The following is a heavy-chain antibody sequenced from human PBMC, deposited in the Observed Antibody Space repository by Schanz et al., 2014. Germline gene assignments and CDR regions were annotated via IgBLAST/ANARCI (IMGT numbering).Heavy chain of an antibody. CDR2: IRSSSTPI. D-gene: IGHD3-10*01. CDR3: ARGGFGEVSYFDY. Sequence: EVQLVESGGGLVNPGGSLRLSCAASGFTFSSYSMNWVRQAPGKGLEWVSYIRSSSTPIYYTDSVKGRFTISRDNSKNTLYLQMNSLRPEDTAVYYCARGGFGEVSYFDYWGQGTLVTVSS. CDR1: GFTFSSYS. J-gene: IGHJ4*02. V-gene: IGHV3-48*01.